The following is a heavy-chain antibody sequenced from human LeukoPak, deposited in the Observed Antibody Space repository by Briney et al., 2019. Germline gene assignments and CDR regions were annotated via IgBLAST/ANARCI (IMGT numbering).Heavy chain of an antibody. CDR1: GFTFSSYA. CDR3: AIHGYSYGYFDY. V-gene: IGHV3-23*01. J-gene: IGHJ4*02. D-gene: IGHD5-18*01. Sequence: GGSLRLSCAASGFTFSSYAMSWVRQAPGKGLEWVSAISGSGGSTYCADSVKGRFTISRDNSKNTLYLQMNSLRAEDTAVYYCAIHGYSYGYFDYWGQGTLVTVSS. CDR2: ISGSGGST.